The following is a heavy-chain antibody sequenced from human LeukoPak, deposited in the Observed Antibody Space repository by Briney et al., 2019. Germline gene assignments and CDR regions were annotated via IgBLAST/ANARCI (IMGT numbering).Heavy chain of an antibody. J-gene: IGHJ4*02. CDR3: AVPDGYNLAY. V-gene: IGHV1-69*13. D-gene: IGHD5-24*01. CDR1: GGTFSSYA. CDR2: IFPIFGTA. Sequence: ASVKVSCKASGGTFSSYAISWVRQAPGQGLKWMGGIFPIFGTANYAQKFQGRVTITAGESTSTAYMELSSLRSEDTAVYYCAVPDGYNLAYWGQGTLVTVSS.